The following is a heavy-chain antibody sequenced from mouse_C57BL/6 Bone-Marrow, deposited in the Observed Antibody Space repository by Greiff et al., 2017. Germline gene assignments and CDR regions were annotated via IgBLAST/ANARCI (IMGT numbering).Heavy chain of an antibody. CDR3: ALYDWFAY. CDR2: IYPGDGDT. V-gene: IGHV1-80*01. D-gene: IGHD2-3*01. J-gene: IGHJ3*01. CDR1: GYAFRSYW. Sequence: QVHVKQSGAELVKPGASVKISCKASGYAFRSYWMNWVKQRPGKGLEWIGQIYPGDGDTNYNGKFKGKATLTADKSSSTAYMQLSSLTSEDSAVYFCALYDWFAYWGQGTLVTVSA.